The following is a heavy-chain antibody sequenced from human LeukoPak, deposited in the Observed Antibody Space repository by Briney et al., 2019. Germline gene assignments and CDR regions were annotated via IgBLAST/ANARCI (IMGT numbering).Heavy chain of an antibody. CDR1: GFTVSSNY. V-gene: IGHV3-53*01. Sequence: PWGSLTLSCAASGFTVSSNYMSWVRQPPGKGPELVSVIHSGGSTYYADSVKGRFTISRDNSKNTLYLQMNSLRAEDTAVYYCAREFAEYSSSWYCYFDYWGQGTLVTVSS. D-gene: IGHD6-13*01. J-gene: IGHJ4*02. CDR3: AREFAEYSSSWYCYFDY. CDR2: IHSGGST.